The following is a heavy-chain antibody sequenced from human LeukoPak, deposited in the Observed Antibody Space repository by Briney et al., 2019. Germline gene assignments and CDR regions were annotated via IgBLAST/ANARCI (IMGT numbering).Heavy chain of an antibody. V-gene: IGHV3-23*01. CDR3: AKTFRSIVGADFDY. Sequence: PGGSLRLSCAASGFTFSSYAMSWVRQAPGKGLEWVSTISGGGSTYYADSVKGRFTISRDNSKNTLYLQMNSLRAEDTAVYYCAKTFRSIVGADFDYWGQGTLVTVSS. D-gene: IGHD1-26*01. CDR2: ISGGGST. J-gene: IGHJ4*02. CDR1: GFTFSSYA.